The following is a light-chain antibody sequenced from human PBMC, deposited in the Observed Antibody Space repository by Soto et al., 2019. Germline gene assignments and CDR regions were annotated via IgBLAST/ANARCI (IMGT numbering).Light chain of an antibody. CDR3: QQYNNWPPT. CDR2: GAS. V-gene: IGKV3-15*01. Sequence: EIVMTQSPSTRSISPGERATRSCTASQSVSSNLAWYQQKPGQAPRLLIYGASTRATGIPARFSGSGSGTEFTLTISSLQSEDFAVYYCQQYNNWPPTFGQGTKV. CDR1: QSVSSN. J-gene: IGKJ1*01.